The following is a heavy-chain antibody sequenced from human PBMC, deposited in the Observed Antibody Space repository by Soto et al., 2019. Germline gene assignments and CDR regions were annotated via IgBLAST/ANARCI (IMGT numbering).Heavy chain of an antibody. CDR2: INSDGSST. D-gene: IGHD3-3*01. Sequence: GGSLRLSCAASGFTFSSYWMHWVRQAPGKGLVWVSRINSDGSSTSYADSVKGRFTISRDNAKNTLYLQMNSLRSEDTAVYYCARVLYDFWSGYYHYYYYGMDVWGQGTTVTVSS. CDR1: GFTFSSYW. CDR3: ARVLYDFWSGYYHYYYYGMDV. J-gene: IGHJ6*02. V-gene: IGHV3-74*01.